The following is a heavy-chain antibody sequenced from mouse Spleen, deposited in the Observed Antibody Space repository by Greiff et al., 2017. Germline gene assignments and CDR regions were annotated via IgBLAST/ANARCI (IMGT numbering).Heavy chain of an antibody. CDR3: ARGSNYVAY. Sequence: EVKLVESGPGLVKPSQSLSLTCSVTGYSITSGYYWNWIRQFPGNKLEWMGYISYDGSNNYNPSLKNRISITRDTSKNQFFLKLNSVTTEDTATYYCARGSNYVAYWGQGTLVTVSA. CDR1: GYSITSGYY. J-gene: IGHJ3*01. V-gene: IGHV3-6*01. D-gene: IGHD2-5*01. CDR2: ISYDGSN.